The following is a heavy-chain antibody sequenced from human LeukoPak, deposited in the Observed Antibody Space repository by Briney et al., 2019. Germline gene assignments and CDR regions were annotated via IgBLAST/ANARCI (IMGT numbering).Heavy chain of an antibody. Sequence: GGSLRLSCAASGFTFSSYAMHWVRHAPGKGLEYVSAISSNGGSTYYANSVKGRFTISRDNSKKTLYLQMGSLRAEDMAVYYCASPGAYYWGQGTLVTVSS. J-gene: IGHJ4*02. CDR2: ISSNGGST. CDR1: GFTFSSYA. CDR3: ASPGAYY. V-gene: IGHV3-64*01.